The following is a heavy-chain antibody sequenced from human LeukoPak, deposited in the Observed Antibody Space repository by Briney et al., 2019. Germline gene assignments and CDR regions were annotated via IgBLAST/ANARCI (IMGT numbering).Heavy chain of an antibody. V-gene: IGHV3-23*01. CDR1: GFIFSSYG. D-gene: IGHD3-22*01. CDR3: ARKDVLTGSYFDY. Sequence: HTGGSLRLSCAASGFIFSSYGMSWVRQAPGKGLEWVSAISGSGGNTYYADSVKGRFTISRDNSKNTLYLLMNTLRAEDTAVYYCARKDVLTGSYFDYWGQGTLVTVSS. J-gene: IGHJ4*02. CDR2: ISGSGGNT.